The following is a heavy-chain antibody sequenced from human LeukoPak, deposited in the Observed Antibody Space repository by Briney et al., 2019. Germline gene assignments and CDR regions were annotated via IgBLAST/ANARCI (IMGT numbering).Heavy chain of an antibody. V-gene: IGHV3-21*01. J-gene: IGHJ4*02. D-gene: IGHD2-8*01. CDR2: ISSSSSYI. Sequence: GGSLRLSCAASGLTFISYTMNWVRQAPGKGLEWVSSISSSSSYIYYADSVKGRFTIPRDNAKNSLFLQMNSLRAEDTAVYYCARDLMLPVAYWGQGTLVTVSS. CDR3: ARDLMLPVAY. CDR1: GLTFISYT.